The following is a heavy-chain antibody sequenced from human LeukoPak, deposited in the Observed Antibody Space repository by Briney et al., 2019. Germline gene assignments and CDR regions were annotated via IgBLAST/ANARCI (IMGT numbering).Heavy chain of an antibody. CDR2: ISGSGGRT. CDR3: AKDLWRRYFDC. J-gene: IGHJ4*02. V-gene: IGHV3-23*01. D-gene: IGHD3-16*01. Sequence: GGSLRLSCAASGFTFSSYGMSWVRQAPGKGLEWVSGISGSGGRTYYADSVKGRFTISRGNSKNTLYLQMNSLRAEDTAVYYCAKDLWRRYFDCWGQGTLVTVSS. CDR1: GFTFSSYG.